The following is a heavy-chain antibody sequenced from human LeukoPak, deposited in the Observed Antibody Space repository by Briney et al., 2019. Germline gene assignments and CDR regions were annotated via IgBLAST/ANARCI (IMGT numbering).Heavy chain of an antibody. CDR1: GFTFSSHG. V-gene: IGHV3-23*01. CDR3: ARADYDFWSGLSI. Sequence: GGSLRLSCAASGFTFSSHGMSWVRQAPGKGLEWVSGIYGNSDMKYVDSVKGRFTISRDNAKNTLYLQMNSLRAEDTAVYYCARADYDFWSGLSIWGQGTLVTASS. CDR2: IYGNSDM. J-gene: IGHJ4*02. D-gene: IGHD3-3*01.